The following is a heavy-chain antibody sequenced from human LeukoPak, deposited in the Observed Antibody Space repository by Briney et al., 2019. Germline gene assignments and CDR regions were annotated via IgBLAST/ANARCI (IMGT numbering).Heavy chain of an antibody. CDR3: AKGRFEYYFDY. CDR2: ISGSGGST. J-gene: IGHJ4*02. V-gene: IGHV3-23*01. Sequence: GGSLRLSCAASGFTFSSYAMSWVRQAPGKGLEWVSGISGSGGSTYYADSVKGRFTISRDNSKTPLYLQMNSLRAEDTAVYYCAKGRFEYYFDYWGQGTLVTVSS. D-gene: IGHD3-16*01. CDR1: GFTFSSYA.